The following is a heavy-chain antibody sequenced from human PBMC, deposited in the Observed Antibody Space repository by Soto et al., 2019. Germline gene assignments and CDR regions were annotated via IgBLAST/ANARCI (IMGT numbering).Heavy chain of an antibody. V-gene: IGHV3-21*06. J-gene: IGHJ4*02. CDR3: ARESEDLTSNFDY. CDR2: ISSTTNYI. Sequence: PWGSLVLSCAASVFTLTMYSMTWVGQAPGKGLEWVSSISSTTNYIYYGDSMKGRFTISRDNAKNSLYLEMNSLRAEDTAVYYCARESEDLTSNFDYWGQGTMVTVSS. CDR1: VFTLTMYS.